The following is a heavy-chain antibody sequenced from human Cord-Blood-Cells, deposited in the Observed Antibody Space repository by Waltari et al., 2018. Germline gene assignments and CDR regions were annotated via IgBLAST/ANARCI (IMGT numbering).Heavy chain of an antibody. CDR3: ARDRGRDHSMVYYMDV. J-gene: IGHJ6*03. CDR2: IIPILGIA. Sequence: QVQLVQSGAEVKKPGSSVKVSCKASGGTFSSYAISWVRQAHGQGLEWMGRIIPILGIANYAQKFQGRVTITADKSTSTAYMELSSLRSEDTAVYYCARDRGRDHSMVYYMDVWGKGTTVTVSS. D-gene: IGHD2-15*01. CDR1: GGTFSSYA. V-gene: IGHV1-69*09.